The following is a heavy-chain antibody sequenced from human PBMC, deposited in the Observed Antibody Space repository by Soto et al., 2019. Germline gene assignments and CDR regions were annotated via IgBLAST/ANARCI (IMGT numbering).Heavy chain of an antibody. CDR1: GGSISSGDYY. CDR3: AREGTLSGRYFDY. J-gene: IGHJ4*02. CDR2: IYYSGST. V-gene: IGHV4-30-4*01. Sequence: KPSETLSLTCTVSGGSISSGDYYWSWIRQPPGKGLEWIGYIYYSGSTYYNPSLKSRVTISVDTSKNQFSLKLSSVTATDTAVYYCAREGTLSGRYFDYWGQGTLVTVSS.